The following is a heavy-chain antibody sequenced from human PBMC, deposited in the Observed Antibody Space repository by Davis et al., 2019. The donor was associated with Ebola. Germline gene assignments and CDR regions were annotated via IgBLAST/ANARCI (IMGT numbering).Heavy chain of an antibody. V-gene: IGHV3-33*01. Sequence: PGGSLRLSCAASGFTFSSYGMHWVRQAPGKGLEWVAVIWYDGSNKYYADSVKGRFTISRDNSKNTLYLQMNSLRAEDTAVYYCARAMIVGDWGMDVWGQGTTVTVSS. D-gene: IGHD3-22*01. J-gene: IGHJ6*02. CDR1: GFTFSSYG. CDR2: IWYDGSNK. CDR3: ARAMIVGDWGMDV.